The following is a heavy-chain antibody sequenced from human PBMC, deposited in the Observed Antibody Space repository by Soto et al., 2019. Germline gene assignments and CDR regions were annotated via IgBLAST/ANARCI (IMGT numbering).Heavy chain of an antibody. J-gene: IGHJ5*02. V-gene: IGHV1-2*04. CDR2: INPNSGGT. CDR1: GYTFTGYY. D-gene: IGHD3-3*01. CDR3: ARDQNGYYDFWSGYYWRRSPPGNWFDP. Sequence: GASVNVSCKASGYTFTGYYMHWVRQAPGQGLEWMGWINPNSGGTNYAQKFQGWVTMTRDTSISTAYMELSRLRSDDTAVYYCARDQNGYYDFWSGYYWRRSPPGNWFDPWGQGTLVTVSS.